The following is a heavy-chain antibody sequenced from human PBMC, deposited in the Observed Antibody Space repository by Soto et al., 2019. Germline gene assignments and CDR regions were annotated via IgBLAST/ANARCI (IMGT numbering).Heavy chain of an antibody. CDR1: GGSISSYY. D-gene: IGHD3-9*01. CDR2: IYYSGST. CDR3: ARGFRRYDILTGYYYYGMDV. Sequence: QVQLQESGPGLVKPSETLSLTCTVSGGSISSYYWSWIRQPPGKGLEWIGYIYYSGSTNYNPSLKSRVTISVDTSKNQFSLKLSSVTAADTAVYYCARGFRRYDILTGYYYYGMDVWGQGTTVTVSS. J-gene: IGHJ6*02. V-gene: IGHV4-59*01.